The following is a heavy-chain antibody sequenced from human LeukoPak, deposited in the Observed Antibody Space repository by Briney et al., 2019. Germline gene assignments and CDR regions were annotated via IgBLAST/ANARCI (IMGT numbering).Heavy chain of an antibody. Sequence: PGGSLRLSCAASGFTFSSYSMNWVRQAPGKGLEWVSYISSSSSTIYYADSVKGRFTISRDNAKNSLYLQMNSLRAEDTAVYYCAKDGNVVVVVTIHEWGQGTLVTVSS. J-gene: IGHJ4*02. CDR2: ISSSSSTI. V-gene: IGHV3-48*04. D-gene: IGHD2-15*01. CDR3: AKDGNVVVVVTIHE. CDR1: GFTFSSYS.